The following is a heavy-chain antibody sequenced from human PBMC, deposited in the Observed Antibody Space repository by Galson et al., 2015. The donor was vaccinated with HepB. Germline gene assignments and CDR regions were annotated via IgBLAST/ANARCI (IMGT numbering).Heavy chain of an antibody. CDR1: GYTFTSYD. D-gene: IGHD2-2*01. CDR3: ARRSEYCSSTSCYSHYYYYGMDV. V-gene: IGHV1-8*01. CDR2: MNPNSGNT. Sequence: SVKVSCKASGYTFTSYDINWVRQATGQGLEWMGWMNPNSGNTGYAQKFQGRVTMTRNTSVSTAYMELSSLRSEDTAVYYCARRSEYCSSTSCYSHYYYYGMDVWGQGTTVTVSS. J-gene: IGHJ6*02.